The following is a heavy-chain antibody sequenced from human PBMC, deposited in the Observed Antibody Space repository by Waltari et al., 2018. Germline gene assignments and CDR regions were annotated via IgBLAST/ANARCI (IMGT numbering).Heavy chain of an antibody. Sequence: QVQLVQSGAEVKKPGSSVKVSCKASGGTFSSYAISWVRQAPGQGLEWMGGIIPIFGTANYAQKFQGRVTITTDESTSTAYMELSSLRSEDTAVYYCAREGRIAAAGKPYYFDYWGQGTLVTVSS. CDR3: AREGRIAAAGKPYYFDY. CDR2: IIPIFGTA. D-gene: IGHD6-13*01. J-gene: IGHJ4*02. CDR1: GGTFSSYA. V-gene: IGHV1-69*05.